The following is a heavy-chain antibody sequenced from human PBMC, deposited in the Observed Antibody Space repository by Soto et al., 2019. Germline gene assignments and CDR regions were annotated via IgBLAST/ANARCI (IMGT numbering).Heavy chain of an antibody. Sequence: QVQLVQSGAXXXXXGASVKVSCKASGYTFTSYGISWVRQAPGQGLEWMGWINPYNGNTNYAQKLQGRVTMTTDTSTSTAYMELRSLRSDDTAVYYCARDWFGVDYWGQGTLVTVSS. CDR2: INPYNGNT. J-gene: IGHJ4*02. V-gene: IGHV1-18*01. D-gene: IGHD3-16*01. CDR3: ARDWFGVDY. CDR1: GYTFTSYG.